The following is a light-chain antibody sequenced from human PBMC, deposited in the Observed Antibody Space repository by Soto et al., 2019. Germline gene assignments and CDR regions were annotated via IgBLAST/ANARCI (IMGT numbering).Light chain of an antibody. CDR2: AAS. J-gene: IGKJ1*01. CDR1: QSISRS. V-gene: IGKV1-39*01. Sequence: DIQMTQSPSSLSASVGDRASITCRASQSISRSLNWYQQSPGKAPKLLAYAASTLQSGVPSRFRGSGSGTEFTLTISSLQPDDVATYYCQQYYTYWHMFGQGTKVDIK. CDR3: QQYYTYWHM.